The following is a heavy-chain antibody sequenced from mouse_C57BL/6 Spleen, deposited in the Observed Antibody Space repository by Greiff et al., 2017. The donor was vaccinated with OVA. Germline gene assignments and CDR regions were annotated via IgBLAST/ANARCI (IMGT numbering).Heavy chain of an antibody. CDR3: ERPYLLRLRREVSYYFDY. J-gene: IGHJ2*01. Sequence: DVKLQESGGGLVQPGESLKLSCESNEYEFPSHDMSWVRKTPEKRLELVAAINSDGGSTYYPDTMERRFIISRDNTKKTLYLQMSSLRSEDTALYYCERPYLLRLRREVSYYFDYWGQGTTLTVSS. D-gene: IGHD2-4*01. V-gene: IGHV5-2*01. CDR2: INSDGGST. CDR1: EYEFPSHD.